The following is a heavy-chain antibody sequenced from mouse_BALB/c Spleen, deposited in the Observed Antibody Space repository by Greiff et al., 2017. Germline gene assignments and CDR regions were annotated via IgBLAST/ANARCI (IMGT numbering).Heavy chain of an antibody. Sequence: EVKLVESGGGLVKPGGSLKLSCAASGFTFSSYAMSWVRQTPEKRLEWVASISSGGSTYYPDSVKGRFTISRDNARNILYLQMSSLRSEDTAMYYCARDGITTVGAYWGQGTLVTVSA. J-gene: IGHJ3*01. CDR1: GFTFSSYA. CDR3: ARDGITTVGAY. CDR2: ISSGGST. D-gene: IGHD1-1*01. V-gene: IGHV5-6-5*01.